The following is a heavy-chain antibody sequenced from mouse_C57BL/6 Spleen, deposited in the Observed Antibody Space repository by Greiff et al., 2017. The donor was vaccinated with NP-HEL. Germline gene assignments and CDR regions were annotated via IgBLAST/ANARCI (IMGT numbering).Heavy chain of an antibody. J-gene: IGHJ4*01. D-gene: IGHD1-1*01. Sequence: EVQLQQSGPELVKPGASVKISCKASGYTFTDYYMNWVKQSHGKSLEWIGDINPNNGGTSYNQKFKGKATLTVDKSSSTAYMELRSLTSEDSAVYYCGYYGSRDYAMDYWGQGTSVTVSS. CDR2: INPNNGGT. CDR3: GYYGSRDYAMDY. CDR1: GYTFTDYY. V-gene: IGHV1-26*01.